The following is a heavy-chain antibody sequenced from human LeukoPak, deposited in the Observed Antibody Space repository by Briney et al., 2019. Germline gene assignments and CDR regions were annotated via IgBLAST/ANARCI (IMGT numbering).Heavy chain of an antibody. D-gene: IGHD1-26*01. Sequence: GGSLRLSCAASAFTSRTYWMSWVRQAPGKGLEWVAMIKPDGSEKYYVDSVKGLFTISRDNAKNSLFLQMTSLRAEDTAVYYCTVDASGDTNYGPRLDIWGQGTTVTVSS. J-gene: IGHJ6*02. V-gene: IGHV3-7*03. CDR3: TVDASGDTNYGPRLDI. CDR2: IKPDGSEK. CDR1: AFTSRTYW.